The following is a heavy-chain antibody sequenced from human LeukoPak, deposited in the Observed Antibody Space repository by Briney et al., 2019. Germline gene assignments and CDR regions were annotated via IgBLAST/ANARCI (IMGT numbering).Heavy chain of an antibody. CDR1: GFTFSDYY. CDR3: AREASYFDSSGHKFYYYYGMDV. Sequence: GSLRLSCGASGFTFSDYYMSWIRQAPGKGLEWVSYISSSGRSIYYADSVKGRFTTSRDNAKNSLYLLMNSLRADDTAVYYCAREASYFDSSGHKFYYYYGMDVWGQGTTVTVSS. J-gene: IGHJ6*02. D-gene: IGHD3-22*01. CDR2: ISSSGRSI. V-gene: IGHV3-11*04.